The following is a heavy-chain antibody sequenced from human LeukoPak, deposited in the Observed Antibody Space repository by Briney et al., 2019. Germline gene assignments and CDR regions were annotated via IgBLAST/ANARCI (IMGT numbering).Heavy chain of an antibody. CDR2: INAGNGNT. J-gene: IGHJ1*01. Sequence: ASVKVSCKASGYTFTSYAMHWVRQAPGQRLEWMGWINAGNGNTKYSQEFQGRVTITRDTSASAVYMEPSSLRSDDMAVYYCARDVPETRGGFFVSVTHSFQHWGQGTLVTVSS. D-gene: IGHD2-21*02. V-gene: IGHV1-3*03. CDR1: GYTFTSYA. CDR3: ARDVPETRGGFFVSVTHSFQH.